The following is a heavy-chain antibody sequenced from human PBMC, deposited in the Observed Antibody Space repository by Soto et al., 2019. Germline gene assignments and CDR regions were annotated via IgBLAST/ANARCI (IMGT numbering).Heavy chain of an antibody. Sequence: ESGGGVVQPGRSLRLSCAASGFTFSSYGMHWVRQAPGKGLEWVAVIWYDGSNKYYADSVKGRFTISRDNSKNTLYLQMNSLRAEDTAVYYCARGKGDGSYSWSFFDYWGQGTLVTVSS. CDR3: ARGKGDGSYSWSFFDY. CDR1: GFTFSSYG. J-gene: IGHJ4*02. D-gene: IGHD1-26*01. V-gene: IGHV3-33*01. CDR2: IWYDGSNK.